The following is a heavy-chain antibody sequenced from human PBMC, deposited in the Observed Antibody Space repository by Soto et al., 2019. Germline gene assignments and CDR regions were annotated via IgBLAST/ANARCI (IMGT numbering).Heavy chain of an antibody. J-gene: IGHJ5*02. CDR3: ARDSHPLAGANWAANRFDP. CDR1: GFTFSTYA. Sequence: GGSLRLCCTASGFTFSTYAMHWVRQAPGKWLEWVSVISYDGNNQFYTDSVKGRFTISRDNSKNTLYLQMNSLISEDTSVFFCARDSHPLAGANWAANRFDPWGQGT. D-gene: IGHD1-1*01. V-gene: IGHV3-30-3*01. CDR2: ISYDGNNQ.